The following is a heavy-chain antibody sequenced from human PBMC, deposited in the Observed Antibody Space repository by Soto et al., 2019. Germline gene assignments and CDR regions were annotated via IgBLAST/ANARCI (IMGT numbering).Heavy chain of an antibody. J-gene: IGHJ4*02. CDR1: GFTLREYS. Sequence: LRLSCEASGFTLREYSMDWVRPAPGKGLEWVSSISGTSHYIYYADSVKGRFTVSRDNAKNSLYLQMNSLRAEDAAVYYWARANSPGYTYGCFEYWGQGTLVTISS. CDR2: ISGTSHYI. D-gene: IGHD5-18*01. V-gene: IGHV3-21*01. CDR3: ARANSPGYTYGCFEY.